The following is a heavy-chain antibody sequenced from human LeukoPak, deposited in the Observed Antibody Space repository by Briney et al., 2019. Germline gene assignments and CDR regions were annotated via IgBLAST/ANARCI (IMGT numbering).Heavy chain of an antibody. CDR1: GFTFRSYS. J-gene: IGHJ4*02. Sequence: PGGSLRLSCAASGFTFRSYSMNWVRQAPGKGLEWVSAISGSGGSTYYADSVKGRFTISRDNSKNTLYLQMNSLRAEDTAVYYCAKDRTYYYDSSGYSPYYFDYWGQGTLVTVSS. D-gene: IGHD3-22*01. CDR2: ISGSGGST. V-gene: IGHV3-23*01. CDR3: AKDRTYYYDSSGYSPYYFDY.